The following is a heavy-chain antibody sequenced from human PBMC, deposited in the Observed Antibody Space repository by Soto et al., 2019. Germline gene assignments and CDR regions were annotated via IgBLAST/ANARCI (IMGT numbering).Heavy chain of an antibody. D-gene: IGHD2-2*01. Sequence: QVQLVQSGAEVKKPGASVKVSCEASGYTFTTHDINWVRQATGQGLEWMGWMNPRSGNTGEAQKFQGRLTMTSNTSTGTAYMDLSGLTSEDTAVYYCARGPRYCSSPSCTSWDYWGQGTLVTVS. J-gene: IGHJ4*02. V-gene: IGHV1-8*01. CDR2: MNPRSGNT. CDR3: ARGPRYCSSPSCTSWDY. CDR1: GYTFTTHD.